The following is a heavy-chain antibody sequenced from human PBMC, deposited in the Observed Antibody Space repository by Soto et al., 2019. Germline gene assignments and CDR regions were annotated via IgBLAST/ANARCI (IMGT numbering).Heavy chain of an antibody. CDR3: AKGMRYYYYGTDV. V-gene: IGHV3-30*18. J-gene: IGHJ6*02. CDR1: GFTFSSYG. Sequence: GSLRLSCAASGFTFSSYGMRWVRQAPGKGLEWVAVISYDGSNKYYADSVKGRFTISRDNSKNTLYLQMNSLRAEDTAVYYCAKGMRYYYYGTDVWGQGTTVTVSS. CDR2: ISYDGSNK.